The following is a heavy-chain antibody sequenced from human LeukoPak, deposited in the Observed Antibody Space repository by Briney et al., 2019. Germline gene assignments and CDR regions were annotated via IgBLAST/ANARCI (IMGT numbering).Heavy chain of an antibody. V-gene: IGHV5-10-1*01. J-gene: IGHJ5*02. D-gene: IGHD3-3*01. Sequence: GESLKISCKGSGYSFTSYWISWVRQMPGKGLEWMGRIDPSDSYTNYSPSFQGHVTISADKSISTAYLQWSSLKASDTAMYYCARDDYDFWSGQNWFDPWGQGTLVTVSS. CDR1: GYSFTSYW. CDR2: IDPSDSYT. CDR3: ARDDYDFWSGQNWFDP.